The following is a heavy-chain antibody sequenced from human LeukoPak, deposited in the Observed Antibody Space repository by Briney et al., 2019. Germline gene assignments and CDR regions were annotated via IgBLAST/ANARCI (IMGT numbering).Heavy chain of an antibody. Sequence: ASVKVSCKASGYTFTSYYMHWVRQAPGQGLEWMGIINPSGGSTSYAQKFQGRVTMTRDTSTSTVYMELSGLRSEDTAVYYCARDESDGSIAAAGMWYWGQGTLVTVSS. J-gene: IGHJ4*02. CDR1: GYTFTSYY. V-gene: IGHV1-46*01. CDR2: INPSGGST. D-gene: IGHD6-13*01. CDR3: ARDESDGSIAAAGMWY.